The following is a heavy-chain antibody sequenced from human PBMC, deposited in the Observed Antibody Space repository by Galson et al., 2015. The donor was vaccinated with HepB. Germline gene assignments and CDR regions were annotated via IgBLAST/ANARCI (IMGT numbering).Heavy chain of an antibody. CDR3: ANSSTLK. J-gene: IGHJ4*02. Sequence: SLRLSCAASGFTHSSYDMSWVRQAPGQGLEWVSAITVSGARTNYADFAKGRFTISRDNSKNTIYLEMSGLRVEDTAVYYCANSSTLKWGQGTLVTVSS. CDR1: GFTHSSYD. V-gene: IGHV3-23*01. CDR2: ITVSGART.